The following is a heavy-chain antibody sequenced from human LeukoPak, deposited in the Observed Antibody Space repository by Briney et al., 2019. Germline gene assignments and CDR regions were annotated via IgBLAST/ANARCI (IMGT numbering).Heavy chain of an antibody. CDR2: IIPIFGTA. Sequence: ASVKVSCKASGGTFSSYAISWVRQAPGQGLEWMGGIIPIFGTANYAQKFQGRVTITADESTSTAYMELSSLRSEDTAVYYCARSWDQITMVRGVLDYWGQGTLVTVSS. CDR3: ARSWDQITMVRGVLDY. V-gene: IGHV1-69*13. D-gene: IGHD3-10*01. J-gene: IGHJ4*02. CDR1: GGTFSSYA.